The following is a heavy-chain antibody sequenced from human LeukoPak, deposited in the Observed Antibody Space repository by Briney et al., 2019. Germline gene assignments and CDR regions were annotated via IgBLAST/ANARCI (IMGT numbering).Heavy chain of an antibody. V-gene: IGHV4-61*02. D-gene: IGHD2-2*01. J-gene: IGHJ5*02. Sequence: SETLSLTCTVSGGSISSGSYYWSWIRQPAGKGLEWIGRIYTSGSTNYNPSLKSRVTISVDTSKNQFSLKLSSVTAADTAVYYCARGRYQLLWGPGNWFDPWGQGTLVTVSS. CDR2: IYTSGST. CDR3: ARGRYQLLWGPGNWFDP. CDR1: GGSISSGSYY.